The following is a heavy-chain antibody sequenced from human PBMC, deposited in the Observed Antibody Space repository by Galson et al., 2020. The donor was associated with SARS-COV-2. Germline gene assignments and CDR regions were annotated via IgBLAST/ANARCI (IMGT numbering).Heavy chain of an antibody. V-gene: IGHV4-39*02. CDR2: IYYSGST. CDR1: GGSISSSSYY. D-gene: IGHD3-10*01. Sequence: SETLSLTCTVSGGSISSSSYYWGWIRQPPGKGLEWIGSIYYSGSTYYNPSLKSRVTISVDTSKNQFSLKLSSVTAADTAVYYCARDLFGGYLFLFDYWGQGTLVTVSS. CDR3: ARDLFGGYLFLFDY. J-gene: IGHJ4*02.